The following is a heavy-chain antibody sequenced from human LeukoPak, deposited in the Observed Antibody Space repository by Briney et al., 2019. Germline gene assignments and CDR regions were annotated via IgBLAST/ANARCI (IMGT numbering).Heavy chain of an antibody. V-gene: IGHV3-48*03. J-gene: IGHJ5*02. CDR3: ARGRLEWLLYNWFDP. CDR1: GFTFSSYE. Sequence: GGSLRLSCAASGFTFSSYEMNWVRQAPGKGLEWVSYISSSGSTIYYADSVKGRFTISRDNAKNSLYLQMNSLRAEDTAVYYCARGRLEWLLYNWFDPWGQGTLVTVSS. CDR2: ISSSGSTI. D-gene: IGHD3-3*01.